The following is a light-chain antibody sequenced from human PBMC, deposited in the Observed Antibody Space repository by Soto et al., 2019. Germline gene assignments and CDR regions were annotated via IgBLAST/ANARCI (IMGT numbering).Light chain of an antibody. CDR3: CSKTSSSTYV. Sequence: QSALTQPASVSGSPGQSITISCTGTSSDVGGYNYVSWYQQHPGKAPKLMIYDGSNRPSGVSNRCSGSKSGNTASLTIAGLQAEDEYDYYCCSKTSSSTYVFGTGTKVTVL. CDR2: DGS. V-gene: IGLV2-14*01. CDR1: SSDVGGYNY. J-gene: IGLJ1*01.